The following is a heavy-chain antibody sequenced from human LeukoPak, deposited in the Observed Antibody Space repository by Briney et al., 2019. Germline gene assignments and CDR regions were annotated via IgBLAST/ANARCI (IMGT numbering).Heavy chain of an antibody. Sequence: GGSLRLSCAASGFTFSSYSMNWVRQAPGKGLEWVSSISSSSSYIYYADSVKGRFTISRDNAKNSLYLQMNSLRAEDTAVYYCARDLYGSGSYYGYWGQGTLVTVSS. D-gene: IGHD3-10*01. CDR3: ARDLYGSGSYYGY. V-gene: IGHV3-21*01. CDR1: GFTFSSYS. CDR2: ISSSSSYI. J-gene: IGHJ4*02.